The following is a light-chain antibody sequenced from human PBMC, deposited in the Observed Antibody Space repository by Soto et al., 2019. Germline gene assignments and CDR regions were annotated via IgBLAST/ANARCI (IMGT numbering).Light chain of an antibody. Sequence: DIQMTQFPSSLSASVGDRVNITCRASQGISTWLAWYQQKPERAPKSLIYAASRLQSGVPPRFSGSGSETDFTLTISSLQPEYFATYYCQQYNRYPRTFGQGTKVEIK. J-gene: IGKJ1*01. CDR1: QGISTW. CDR3: QQYNRYPRT. V-gene: IGKV1D-16*01. CDR2: AAS.